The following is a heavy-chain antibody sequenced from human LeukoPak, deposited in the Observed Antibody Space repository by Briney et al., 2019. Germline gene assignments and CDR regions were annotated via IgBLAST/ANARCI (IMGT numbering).Heavy chain of an antibody. CDR1: GGSFSGYY. CDR2: INHSGST. D-gene: IGHD2-15*01. J-gene: IGHJ4*02. Sequence: SETLSLTCAVYGGSFSGYYWSWIRQPPGKGLEWIGEINHSGSTNYNPSLKSRVTISVDTSKNQFSLKLSSVTAADTAVYYCARGIVVVVAATPGYSDYWGQGTLVTVSS. V-gene: IGHV4-34*01. CDR3: ARGIVVVVAATPGYSDY.